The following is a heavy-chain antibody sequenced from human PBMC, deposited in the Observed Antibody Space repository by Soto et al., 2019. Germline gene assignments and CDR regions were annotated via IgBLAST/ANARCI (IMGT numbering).Heavy chain of an antibody. V-gene: IGHV4-59*08. J-gene: IGHJ4*02. CDR3: ARQLPTPTEGGVYSSFPFDY. CDR2: IYYSGST. D-gene: IGHD6-6*01. Sequence: QVQLQESGPGLVKPSETLSLTCTVSGGSISSYYWSWIRQPPGKGLEWIGYIYYSGSTNYNPSLKSRVTISVDTSKNQFSLKLSSVTAADTAVYYCARQLPTPTEGGVYSSFPFDYWGQGTLVTVSS. CDR1: GGSISSYY.